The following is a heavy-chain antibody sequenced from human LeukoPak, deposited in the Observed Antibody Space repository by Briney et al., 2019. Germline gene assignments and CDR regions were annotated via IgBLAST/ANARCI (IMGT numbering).Heavy chain of an antibody. CDR1: GFTFSSYS. V-gene: IGHV3-21*01. CDR2: ISSSSSYI. Sequence: PGGSLRLSCAASGFTFSSYSMNWVRQAPGKGLEWVSSISSSSSYIYYADSVKGRFTISRDNAKNSLYLQMNSLRAEDTAVYYCARGYNEYSRSAPGLDFDYWGQGTLVTVSS. CDR3: ARGYNEYSRSAPGLDFDY. D-gene: IGHD6-6*01. J-gene: IGHJ4*02.